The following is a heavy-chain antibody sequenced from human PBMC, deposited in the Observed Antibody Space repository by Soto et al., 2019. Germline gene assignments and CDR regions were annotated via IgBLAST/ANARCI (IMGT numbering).Heavy chain of an antibody. CDR1: GFTFSNYA. CDR2: ISYDGSNK. J-gene: IGHJ6*02. V-gene: IGHV3-30*14. Sequence: GGSLRLSCAPSGFTFSNYAMHWVRQAPGKGLEWVAVISYDGSNKYYADSVKGRFTISRDNSKNTLYLQMNSLRAEDTAVYYCARDRIPTGMDVWGQGTTVTVSS. CDR3: ARDRIPTGMDV.